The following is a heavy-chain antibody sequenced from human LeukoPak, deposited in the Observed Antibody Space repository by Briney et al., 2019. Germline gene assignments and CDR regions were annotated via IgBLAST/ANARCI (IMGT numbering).Heavy chain of an antibody. CDR2: ISGSGGST. CDR1: GFTFSSYA. J-gene: IGHJ6*02. V-gene: IGHV3-23*01. D-gene: IGHD5-18*01. Sequence: PGGSLRLSCAASGFTFSSYAMSWVRQAPGKGLEWVSAISGSGGSTYYAGSVKGRFTISRDNSKNTLYLQMNSLRAEDTAVYYSAKDRGYSYGYETDYYYYVMDVWGQGTPVTVSS. CDR3: AKDRGYSYGYETDYYYYVMDV.